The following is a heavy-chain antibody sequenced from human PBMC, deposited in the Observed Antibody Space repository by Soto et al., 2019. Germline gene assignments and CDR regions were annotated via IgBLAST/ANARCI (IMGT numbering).Heavy chain of an antibody. CDR1: GGTFSSYA. V-gene: IGHV1-69*13. J-gene: IGHJ4*02. CDR3: ARGRKGTYYDSSGYYYHFDY. Sequence: ASVKVSCKASGGTFSSYAISWVRQAPGQGLEWMGGIIPIFGTANYAQKFQGRVTITADESTSTAYMELSSLRSEDTAVYYCARGRKGTYYDSSGYYYHFDYWGQGTLVTVSS. CDR2: IIPIFGTA. D-gene: IGHD3-22*01.